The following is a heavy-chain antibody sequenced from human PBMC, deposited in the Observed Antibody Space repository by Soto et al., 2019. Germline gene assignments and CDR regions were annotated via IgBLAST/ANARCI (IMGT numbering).Heavy chain of an antibody. CDR1: GFTFRDYG. J-gene: IGHJ4*02. D-gene: IGHD6-19*01. CDR3: VKGGPEAGRDFDY. Sequence: QVRLVESGGGVVQAGRSLRLSCEASGFTFRDYGMNWVRQAPGKGLEWVGVILYDGSESYYADSVKGRFSFSRDNSNNMLYLQMNSLRTEDTAGDYGVKGGPEAGRDFDYWGQGTLVTVSS. V-gene: IGHV3-30*18. CDR2: ILYDGSES.